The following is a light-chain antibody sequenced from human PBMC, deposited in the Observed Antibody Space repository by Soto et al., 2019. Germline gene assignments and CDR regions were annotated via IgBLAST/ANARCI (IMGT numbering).Light chain of an antibody. CDR3: SSYAGSNFWV. V-gene: IGLV2-8*01. CDR2: EVT. Sequence: QFALTQPPSASGSPGQSVTISCTGTSSDVGAYTFVSWYQQHPGKAPKLIIYEVTKRPSGVPDRFSGSKSGNTASLTVSGLQAEDEADYYCSSYAGSNFWVFGGGTKVTVL. CDR1: SSDVGAYTF. J-gene: IGLJ3*02.